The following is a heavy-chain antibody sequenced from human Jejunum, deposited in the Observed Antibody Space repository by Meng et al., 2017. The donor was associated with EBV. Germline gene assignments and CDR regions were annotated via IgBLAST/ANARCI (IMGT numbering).Heavy chain of an antibody. CDR3: VRGPPPDN. J-gene: IGHJ4*02. Sequence: EEAVVGGAGGVVLPVEPCGLACAVSGLPLSCDWMHRDRRAPGKGLGWVARINSDGSKTNYADAVKGRFTISRDIAKNTLYLQLNSMRADDTAVYYCVRGPPPDNWGQGTLVTVSS. CDR2: INSDGSKT. V-gene: IGHV3-74*01. CDR1: GLPLSCDW.